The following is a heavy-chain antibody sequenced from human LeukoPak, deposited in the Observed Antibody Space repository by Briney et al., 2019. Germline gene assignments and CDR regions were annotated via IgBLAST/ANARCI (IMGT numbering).Heavy chain of an antibody. CDR3: ARGGSSSGRFAY. V-gene: IGHV3-7*01. Sequence: GGSLGLSCAASGFTFTSYWMSWVRQAPGKGLEWVANIKEDGSEKYYVDSVKGRFTISRDNAKNSLYLQMNSLRAEDTAVYYCARGGSSSGRFAYWGQGTLVTVSS. J-gene: IGHJ4*02. CDR1: GFTFTSYW. D-gene: IGHD6-6*01. CDR2: IKEDGSEK.